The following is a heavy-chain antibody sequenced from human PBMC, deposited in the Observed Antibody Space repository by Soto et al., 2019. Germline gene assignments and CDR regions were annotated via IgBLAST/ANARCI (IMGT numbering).Heavy chain of an antibody. CDR3: ASFAPRVGTNYYYGMDV. V-gene: IGHV5-10-1*01. D-gene: IGHD3-10*01. CDR1: GYSFTSYC. Sequence: PGESLKISCKGSGYSFTSYCISWVRQMPGKGLEWMGRIDPSDSYTNYSPSFQGHVTISADKSISTAYLQWSSLKASETAMYYCASFAPRVGTNYYYGMDVWGQGTTITVS. CDR2: IDPSDSYT. J-gene: IGHJ6*02.